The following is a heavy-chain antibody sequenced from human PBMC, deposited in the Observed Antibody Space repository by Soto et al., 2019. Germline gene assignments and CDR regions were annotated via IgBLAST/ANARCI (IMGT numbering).Heavy chain of an antibody. J-gene: IGHJ6*02. CDR1: GFTVSSNY. V-gene: IGHV3-53*02. CDR2: IYSGGST. CDR3: ARDPPATRHGMDV. Sequence: EVHLVETGGGLIQPGGSLRLSCAASGFTVSSNYMSWVRQAPGKGLEWVSVIYSGGSTYYADSVRGRFTISRDNSNNTLYLQMNSLRAEDTAVYYCARDPPATRHGMDVWGQGTTVTVS.